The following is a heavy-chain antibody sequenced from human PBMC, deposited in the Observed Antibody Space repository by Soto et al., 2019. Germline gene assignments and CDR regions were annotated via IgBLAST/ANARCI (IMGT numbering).Heavy chain of an antibody. Sequence: EVQLVESGGGLVQPGGSLRLSCAASGFTFSSYDMNWVRQAPGKGLEWVSYISSSGSTIYYADSVKGRFTISRDNAKNSLYLQMNSLRAEDTAVYYCARDLYASSGYYYHTLFDYWGQGTLVTVSS. CDR3: ARDLYASSGYYYHTLFDY. CDR2: ISSSGSTI. CDR1: GFTFSSYD. J-gene: IGHJ4*02. D-gene: IGHD3-22*01. V-gene: IGHV3-48*03.